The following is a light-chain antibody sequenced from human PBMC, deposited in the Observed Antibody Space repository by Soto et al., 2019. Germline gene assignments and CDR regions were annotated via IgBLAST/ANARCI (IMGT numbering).Light chain of an antibody. V-gene: IGKV2-28*01. CDR3: MQALQSRWT. CDR2: LGS. CDR1: QSLLHSNGYNY. J-gene: IGKJ1*01. Sequence: DIVMTQSPLSLPVTPGEPASISCRSSQSLLHSNGYNYLDWYLQKPGQSPQLLIYLGSNRASGVHDSSSVSGSGTDFTLKISRVETEDVVVYYSMQALQSRWTFGQGTKVEIK.